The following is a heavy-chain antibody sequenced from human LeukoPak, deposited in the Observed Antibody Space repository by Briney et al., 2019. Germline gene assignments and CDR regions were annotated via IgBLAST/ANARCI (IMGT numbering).Heavy chain of an antibody. V-gene: IGHV4-61*02. J-gene: IGHJ4*02. CDR1: GGSISSGSYY. CDR2: IYTSGST. D-gene: IGHD3-10*01. CDR3: ARENYYGSGSYYNLNGVIDY. Sequence: SETLSPTCTVSGGSISSGSYYWSWIRQPAGKGLEWIGRIYTSGSTNYNPSLKSRVTISVDTSKNQFSLKLSSVTAADTAVYYCARENYYGSGSYYNLNGVIDYWGQGTLVTVSS.